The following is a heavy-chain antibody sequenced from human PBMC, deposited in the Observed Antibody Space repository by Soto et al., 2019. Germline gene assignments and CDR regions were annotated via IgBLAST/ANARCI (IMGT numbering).Heavy chain of an antibody. CDR3: GRGSGLKWFDP. CDR2: INAGNGNT. Sequence: GASVKVSCKASGYTFTSYAIHWVRQAPGQRLEWMGWINAGNGNTKYSQKFQGRVTITRDTSASTAYMELSSLRSEDTAVYYCGRGSGLKWFDPWGQGTLVTVS. CDR1: GYTFTSYA. V-gene: IGHV1-3*01. D-gene: IGHD3-10*01. J-gene: IGHJ5*02.